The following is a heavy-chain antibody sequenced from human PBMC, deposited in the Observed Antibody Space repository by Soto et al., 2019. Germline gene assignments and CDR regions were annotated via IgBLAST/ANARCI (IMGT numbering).Heavy chain of an antibody. J-gene: IGHJ3*01. CDR1: GDSMSSYY. D-gene: IGHD3-10*01. V-gene: IGHV4-4*07. CDR3: ARDQSGAADF. CDR2: DSATGAT. Sequence: QVQLQESGPGLVEPSETLSLTCTVSGDSMSSYYWTWIRQSAEKGLERIGRDSATGATTYIPSLKSRITLSVATPSNQFSLSLRFVTAADTAVYLCARDQSGAADFWGQGTVVIVS.